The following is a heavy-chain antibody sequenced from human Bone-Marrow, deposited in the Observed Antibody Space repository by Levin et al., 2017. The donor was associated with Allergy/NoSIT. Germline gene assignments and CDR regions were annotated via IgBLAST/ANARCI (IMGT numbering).Heavy chain of an antibody. CDR2: IDPTDGAT. D-gene: IGHD2-15*01. CDR3: ARNLGYCTADSCPGMDV. Sequence: ASVKVSCKASGYTFTTYYIHWVRQVPGQGREWMGMIDPTDGATYYAQMFQGRVTMTRDTSTNTVYMELSSLRSEDTAVYYCARNLGYCTADSCPGMDVWGQGTTVTVSS. CDR1: GYTFTTYY. V-gene: IGHV1-46*01. J-gene: IGHJ6*02.